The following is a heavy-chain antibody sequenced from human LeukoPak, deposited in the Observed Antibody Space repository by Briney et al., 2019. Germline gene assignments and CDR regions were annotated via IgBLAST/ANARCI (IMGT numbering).Heavy chain of an antibody. CDR3: ARNYRAGLSGDTFYNYVGY. Sequence: GGSLRLSCAASGFTLSRYSMKWARQAPGKGLEWVSFISSSISYIYYADSVKGRFTISRDNAKNTLYMQMNSLKAKDMSVYYCARNYRAGLSGDTFYNYVGYWGQGTLVTVPS. CDR2: ISSSISYI. V-gene: IGHV3-21*01. D-gene: IGHD2-21*01. CDR1: GFTLSRYS. J-gene: IGHJ4*02.